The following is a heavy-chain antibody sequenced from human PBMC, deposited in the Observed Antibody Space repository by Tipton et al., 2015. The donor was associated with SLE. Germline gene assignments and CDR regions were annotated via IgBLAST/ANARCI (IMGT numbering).Heavy chain of an antibody. V-gene: IGHV4-61*08. CDR2: IYYSGST. J-gene: IGHJ3*02. Sequence: TLSLTCTVSGGSISSGGYYWSWIRQPPGKGLEWIGYIYYSGSTNYNPSLKSRVTISVDTSKNQFSLKLSSVTAADTAVYYCAGEEYYYDSSGRKGAAFDIWGQGTMVTVSS. CDR3: AGEEYYYDSSGRKGAAFDI. D-gene: IGHD3-22*01. CDR1: GGSISSGGYY.